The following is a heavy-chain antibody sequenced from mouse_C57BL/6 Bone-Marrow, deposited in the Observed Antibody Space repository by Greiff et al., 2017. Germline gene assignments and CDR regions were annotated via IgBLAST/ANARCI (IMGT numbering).Heavy chain of an antibody. J-gene: IGHJ2*01. V-gene: IGHV5-9*01. CDR3: ARRDGRGYYFDY. CDR2: ISGGGGNT. Sequence: EVKVEESGGGLVKPGGSLKLSCAASGFTFSSYTMSWVRQTPEKRLEWVATISGGGGNTYYPDSVKGRFTISRDNAKNTLYLQMSSLRSEDTALYYCARRDGRGYYFDYWGQGTTLTVSS. CDR1: GFTFSSYT. D-gene: IGHD1-1*01.